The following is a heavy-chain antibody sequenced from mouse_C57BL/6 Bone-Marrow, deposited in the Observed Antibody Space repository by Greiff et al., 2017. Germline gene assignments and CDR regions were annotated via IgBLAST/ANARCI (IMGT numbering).Heavy chain of an antibody. D-gene: IGHD2-5*01. J-gene: IGHJ4*01. CDR2: IYPSDSET. CDR1: GFTFTDYW. Sequence: VQLQQPGAELVRPGSSVKLSCKASGFTFTDYWMAWVNQRPGQGLEWIGNIYPSDSETHYNQKVKDKDTLTVDKSSSTAYMQLSSLTSEDSAVYYCARGLYSNYDLAMDYWGQGTSVTVSS. V-gene: IGHV1-61*01. CDR3: ARGLYSNYDLAMDY.